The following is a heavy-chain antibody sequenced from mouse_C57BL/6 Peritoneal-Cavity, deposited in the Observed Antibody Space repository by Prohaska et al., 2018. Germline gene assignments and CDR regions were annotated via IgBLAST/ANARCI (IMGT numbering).Heavy chain of an antibody. CDR2: IDPSDSYT. V-gene: IGHV1-59*01. CDR1: GYTFTSYW. J-gene: IGHJ1*03. D-gene: IGHD2-1*01. Sequence: GAELVRPGTSVKLSCKASGYTFTSYWMHWVKQRPGQGLEWIGVIDPSDSYTNYNQKFKGKATLTVDTSSSTAYMQLSSLTSEDSAVYYCARWALYGNYEGFVWVTGTTVTVSS. CDR3: ARWALYGNYEGFV.